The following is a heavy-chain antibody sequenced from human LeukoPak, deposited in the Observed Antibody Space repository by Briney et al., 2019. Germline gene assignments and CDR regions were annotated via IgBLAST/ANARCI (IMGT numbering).Heavy chain of an antibody. CDR3: ARLDCFVEGCYNH. CDR2: FSSDGTT. J-gene: IGHJ4*02. CDR1: GAFVTSSY. D-gene: IGHD2-15*01. V-gene: IGHV4-59*08. Sequence: PSETLSLTCSVSGAFVTSSYWNWIRQPPGKGLEWIGYFSSDGTTNYTPSLRSRLIMSVDTAKNDISLILTSVTASDTAIYYCARLDCFVEGCYNHWGRGTLVTVSS.